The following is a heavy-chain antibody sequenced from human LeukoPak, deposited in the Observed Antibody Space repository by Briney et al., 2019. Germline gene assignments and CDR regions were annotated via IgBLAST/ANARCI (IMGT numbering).Heavy chain of an antibody. Sequence: SETLSLTCTVSGGSISSYYWSWIRQPPGKGLEWIGYLYYSGSTNYNPSVKSRVAMSVDTSKKQFSLKLSSLTAADTAVYYCARGGTAVIAPYAFDIWGQGTMVTVSS. CDR3: ARGGTAVIAPYAFDI. D-gene: IGHD4-23*01. CDR2: LYYSGST. CDR1: GGSISSYY. V-gene: IGHV4-59*01. J-gene: IGHJ3*02.